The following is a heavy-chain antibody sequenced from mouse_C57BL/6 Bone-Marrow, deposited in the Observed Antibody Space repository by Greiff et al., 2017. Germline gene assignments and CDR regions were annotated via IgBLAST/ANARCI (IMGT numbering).Heavy chain of an antibody. CDR2: IYPGGGYT. V-gene: IGHV1-63*01. J-gene: IGHJ2*01. CDR3: ARGATATVVPYYFDY. Sequence: VQLQQSGAELVRPGTSVKMSCKASGYTFTNYWIGWAKQRPGHGLEWIGDIYPGGGYTNYNEKFKGQATLTADKSSSTAYMQFSSLTSEDSAIYYCARGATATVVPYYFDYWGQGTTLTVSS. CDR1: GYTFTNYW. D-gene: IGHD1-1*01.